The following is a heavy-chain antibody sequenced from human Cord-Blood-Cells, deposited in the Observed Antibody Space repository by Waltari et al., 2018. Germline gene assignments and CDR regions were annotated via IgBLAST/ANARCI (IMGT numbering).Heavy chain of an antibody. Sequence: EVQLVESGGGLVKPGGSLSLSCAASGFTFSSYSMNWVRQAPGKGLEWVSSISSSSSYIYYADSVKGRFTISRDNAKNSLYLQMNSLRAEDTAVYYCAREGGVWYFDLWGRGTLVTVSS. D-gene: IGHD3-16*01. CDR1: GFTFSSYS. CDR3: AREGGVWYFDL. J-gene: IGHJ2*01. V-gene: IGHV3-21*01. CDR2: ISSSSSYI.